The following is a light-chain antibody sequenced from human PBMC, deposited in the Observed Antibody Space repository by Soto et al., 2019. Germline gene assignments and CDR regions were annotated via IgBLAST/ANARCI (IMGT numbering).Light chain of an antibody. J-gene: IGKJ1*01. CDR3: QQYGNSPQT. CDR1: QSVDSN. CDR2: DAS. V-gene: IGKV3-15*01. Sequence: EIVMTQSPATLSVSPGEGATLSCRASQSVDSNLAWYQQKPGQAPRLLISDASTRATGIPARFSGSGSGTEFTLTISSLGPEDFAVYYCQQYGNSPQTFGQGTKVDIK.